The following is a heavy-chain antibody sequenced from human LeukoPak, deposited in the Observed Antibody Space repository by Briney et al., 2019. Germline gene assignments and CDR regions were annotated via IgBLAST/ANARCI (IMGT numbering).Heavy chain of an antibody. CDR3: ALRFLEWSSFDY. D-gene: IGHD3-3*01. Sequence: PGGSLRLSCAASGFTFSNYGMHWVRQTPGKGLEWVAFIRYDGSNKYYADSVKGRFTISRDNSKNTLYLQMNSLRAEDTAVYYCALRFLEWSSFDYWGQGTLVTVSS. V-gene: IGHV3-30*02. CDR1: GFTFSNYG. CDR2: IRYDGSNK. J-gene: IGHJ4*02.